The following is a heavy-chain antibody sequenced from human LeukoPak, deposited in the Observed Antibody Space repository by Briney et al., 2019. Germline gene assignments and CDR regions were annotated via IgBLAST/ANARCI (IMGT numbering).Heavy chain of an antibody. J-gene: IGHJ5*02. CDR2: IYHSGTT. V-gene: IGHV4-38-2*02. Sequence: SETLSLTCTVSGYSISTGYYWGWIRQPPGKGLEWIGSIYHSGTTYYNPSLKSRVTISVDTSKNQFSLKLSSVTAADTAVYYCAREMCGDCYSNWFDPWGQGTLVTVSS. CDR1: GYSISTGYY. D-gene: IGHD2-21*02. CDR3: AREMCGDCYSNWFDP.